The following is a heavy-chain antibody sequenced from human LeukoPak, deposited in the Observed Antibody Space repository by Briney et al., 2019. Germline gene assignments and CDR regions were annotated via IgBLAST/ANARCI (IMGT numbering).Heavy chain of an antibody. J-gene: IGHJ4*02. Sequence: GGSLRLSCAASGFTFSRYSINWVRQAPGKGLEWVSSISSSSSYIYYADSVKGRFTISRDNAKNSLYLQMNSLRAEDTAVYYCARITYYYGSGSYYHFDYWGQGTLVTVSS. CDR3: ARITYYYGSGSYYHFDY. D-gene: IGHD3-10*01. CDR2: ISSSSSYI. V-gene: IGHV3-21*01. CDR1: GFTFSRYS.